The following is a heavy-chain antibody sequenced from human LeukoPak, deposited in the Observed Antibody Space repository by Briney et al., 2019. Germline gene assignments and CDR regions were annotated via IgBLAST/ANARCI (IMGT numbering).Heavy chain of an antibody. CDR1: AYTFTAYY. D-gene: IGHD6-13*01. CDR3: ARDKNSSTWYWFDP. V-gene: IGHV1-2*02. CDR2: INPNSGGT. Sequence: ASVKVSCKASAYTFTAYYVHWVRQAPGQGLEWMGWINPNSGGTNYAQKFQGRVAMTRDTSISTAYMDLDRLTSDDTAVYYCARDKNSSTWYWFDPWGQGTLVTVSS. J-gene: IGHJ5*02.